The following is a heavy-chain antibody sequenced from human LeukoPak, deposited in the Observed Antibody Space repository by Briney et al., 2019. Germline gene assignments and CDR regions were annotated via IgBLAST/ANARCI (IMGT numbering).Heavy chain of an antibody. V-gene: IGHV4-4*07. CDR3: ARSPVTIFGVVPFDY. Sequence: SETLSLTCTVSGGSISSYYWSWIRQPAGKGLEWIGRIYTSGSTNYNPSLKSRVTMSVDTSKNRFSLKLSSVTAADTAVYYCARSPVTIFGVVPFDYWGQGTLVTVSS. J-gene: IGHJ4*02. CDR1: GGSISSYY. CDR2: IYTSGST. D-gene: IGHD3-3*01.